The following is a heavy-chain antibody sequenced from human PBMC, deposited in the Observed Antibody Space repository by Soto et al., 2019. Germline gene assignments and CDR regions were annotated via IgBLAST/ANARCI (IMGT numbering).Heavy chain of an antibody. Sequence: SETLSLTCAVYGGSFSGYYWSWIRQPPGKGLEWIGEINHSGSTNYNPSLKSRVTLSVDTSKNQFSLKLSSVTAADTAVYYCARSVATTKSSPTVTRFYYYYYYMDVWGKGTTVTVSS. J-gene: IGHJ6*03. CDR2: INHSGST. V-gene: IGHV4-34*01. CDR1: GGSFSGYY. CDR3: ARSVATTKSSPTVTRFYYYYYYMDV. D-gene: IGHD4-17*01.